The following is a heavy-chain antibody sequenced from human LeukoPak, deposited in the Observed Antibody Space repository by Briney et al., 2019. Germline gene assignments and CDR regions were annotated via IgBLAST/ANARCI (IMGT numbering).Heavy chain of an antibody. J-gene: IGHJ4*02. CDR3: ARDGRYGYRPFDN. Sequence: GGSLRLSCAASGLTVSGNYMSGVRQAPGKGLEWVSVIYSGGSAYYADSVKGRFTISRDNSKNTLYLQMNSLRADDTAVYYCARDGRYGYRPFDNWGQGTLVTVSS. CDR2: IYSGGSA. V-gene: IGHV3-53*01. CDR1: GLTVSGNY. D-gene: IGHD5-24*01.